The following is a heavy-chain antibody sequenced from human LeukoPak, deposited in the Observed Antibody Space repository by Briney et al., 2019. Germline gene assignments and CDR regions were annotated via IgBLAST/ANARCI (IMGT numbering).Heavy chain of an antibody. V-gene: IGHV3-23*01. CDR3: AKDSSLFEGNLFCFDY. D-gene: IGHD6-6*01. J-gene: IGHJ4*02. CDR2: ISGGGGST. CDR1: GFTFSSYA. Sequence: GGSLRLSCAASGFTFSSYAMSWVRQAPGKGLEWVSAISGGGGSTYYADSVKGRFTISRDNSKNTLYLQMNSLRAEDTAVYYCAKDSSLFEGNLFCFDYWGQGTLVTVSS.